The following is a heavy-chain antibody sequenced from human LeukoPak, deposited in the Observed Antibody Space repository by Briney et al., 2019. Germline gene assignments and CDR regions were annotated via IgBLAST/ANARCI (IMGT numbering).Heavy chain of an antibody. CDR2: IYYSGST. CDR3: ARPIHNSSGWYETGFDP. D-gene: IGHD6-19*01. J-gene: IGHJ5*02. Sequence: PSETLSLTCSVSGGSVTTSSYYWGWIRQPPGKGLEWIGSIYYSGSTYYNPSLKSRVTISVDTSKNQFSLKLSSVTAADTAVYYCARPIHNSSGWYETGFDPWGQGTLVTVSS. CDR1: GGSVTTSSYY. V-gene: IGHV4-39*01.